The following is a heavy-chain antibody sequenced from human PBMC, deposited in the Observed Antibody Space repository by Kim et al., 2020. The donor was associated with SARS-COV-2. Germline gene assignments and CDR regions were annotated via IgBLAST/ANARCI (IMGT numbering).Heavy chain of an antibody. V-gene: IGHV3-33*01. Sequence: YANSRKGRFTISRDNAKNTLYLQMNSLRAEDTAVSYCARATRDYYGMDVWGQGTTVTVSS. J-gene: IGHJ6*02. CDR3: ARATRDYYGMDV.